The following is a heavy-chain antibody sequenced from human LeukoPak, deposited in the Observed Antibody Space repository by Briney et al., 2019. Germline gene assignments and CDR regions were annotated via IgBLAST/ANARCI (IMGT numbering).Heavy chain of an antibody. D-gene: IGHD3-3*01. CDR2: XXXXGXX. Sequence: SETLSLTCTVSGGSISSYYXXXXXXXXXXXXXXXXXXXXXGXXXYNPSLKSXXXXXVDTSKNXFSLKLSSVTAADTAVYYCARDFWSSSYHHYNTHYFDYWGQGTLVTVSS. CDR3: ARDFWSSSYHHYNTHYFDY. CDR1: GGSISSYY. V-gene: IGHV4-59*01. J-gene: IGHJ4*02.